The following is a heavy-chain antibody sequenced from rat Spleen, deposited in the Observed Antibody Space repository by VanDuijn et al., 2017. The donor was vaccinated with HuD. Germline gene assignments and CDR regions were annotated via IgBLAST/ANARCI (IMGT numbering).Heavy chain of an antibody. V-gene: IGHV5-20*01. Sequence: EVQLVESGGGLVQPGRSMKLSCAASGFTFSNYGMAWVRQAPKKGLEWVAYISYDGGSTYYRDPVKGRFTISRDNAKSTLYLQMDSLRSEDTATYYCTTVARPNYFDYWGQGVMVTVSS. J-gene: IGHJ2*01. CDR3: TTVARPNYFDY. CDR1: GFTFSNYG. CDR2: ISYDGGST.